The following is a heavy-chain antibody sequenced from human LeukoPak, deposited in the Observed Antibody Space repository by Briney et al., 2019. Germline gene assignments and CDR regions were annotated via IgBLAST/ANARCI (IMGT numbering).Heavy chain of an antibody. D-gene: IGHD1-26*01. V-gene: IGHV4-30-2*01. Sequence: SETLSLTCAVAGGSISSGGYSWSWIRQPPGKGLEWIGYIYHSGSTYYNPSLKSRVTISVDRSKNQFSLKLSSVTAADTAVFYCARVWGGSYFDYWGQGTLVTVSS. J-gene: IGHJ4*02. CDR1: GGSISSGGYS. CDR3: ARVWGGSYFDY. CDR2: IYHSGST.